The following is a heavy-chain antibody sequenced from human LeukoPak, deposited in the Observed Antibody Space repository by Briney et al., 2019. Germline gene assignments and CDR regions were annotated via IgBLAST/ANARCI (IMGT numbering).Heavy chain of an antibody. CDR1: GGSISSYY. CDR3: ARLGDSSSWTYYFDY. J-gene: IGHJ4*02. Sequence: SETLPLTCTVSGGSISSYYWSWIRQPPGKGLEWIGYIYYSGSTNYNPSLKSRVTISVGTSKNQFSLKLSSVTAADTAVYYCARLGDSSSWTYYFDYWGQGTLVTVSS. V-gene: IGHV4-59*08. D-gene: IGHD6-13*01. CDR2: IYYSGST.